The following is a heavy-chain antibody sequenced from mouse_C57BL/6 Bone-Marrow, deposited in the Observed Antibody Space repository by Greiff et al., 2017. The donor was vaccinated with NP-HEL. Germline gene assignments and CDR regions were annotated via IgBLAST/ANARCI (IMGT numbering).Heavy chain of an antibody. J-gene: IGHJ1*03. CDR2: IYPGDGDT. Sequence: QVQLQQSGAELVKPGASVKISCKASGYAFSSYWMNWVKQRPGKGLEWIGQIYPGDGDTNYNGKFKGKATLTADKSSSTAYMQLSSLTSEDSAVYFCARLGDYDGDWYFDVWGTGTTVTVSS. V-gene: IGHV1-80*01. D-gene: IGHD2-4*01. CDR1: GYAFSSYW. CDR3: ARLGDYDGDWYFDV.